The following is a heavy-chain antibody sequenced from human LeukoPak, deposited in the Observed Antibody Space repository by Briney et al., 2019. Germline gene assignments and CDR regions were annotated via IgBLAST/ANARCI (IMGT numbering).Heavy chain of an antibody. CDR2: TRFDESNK. V-gene: IGHV3-30*02. CDR1: GFTFRSYG. D-gene: IGHD3-10*01. Sequence: PGGSLRLSCATSGFTFRSYGMHWVRQAPGKGLEWVAFTRFDESNKYYADSVKGRFTISRDNSKNTLYLQMNNMRAEDTAVYYCARVNILRWLGEGRGYYMDVWGKGTTAIVSS. CDR3: ARVNILRWLGEGRGYYMDV. J-gene: IGHJ6*03.